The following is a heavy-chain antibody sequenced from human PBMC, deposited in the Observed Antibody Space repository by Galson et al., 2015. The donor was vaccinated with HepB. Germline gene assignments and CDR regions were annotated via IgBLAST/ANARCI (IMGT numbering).Heavy chain of an antibody. CDR3: ARQPVTYYYGSGSPDWFDP. V-gene: IGHV5-10-1*01. Sequence: QSGAEMKKPGESLRISCKGSGYSFTSYWISWVRQMPGKGLEWMGRIDPSDSYTNYSPSFQGHVTISADKSISTAYLQWSSLKASDTAMYYCARQPVTYYYGSGSPDWFDPWGQGTLVTVSS. CDR2: IDPSDSYT. J-gene: IGHJ5*02. CDR1: GYSFTSYW. D-gene: IGHD3-10*01.